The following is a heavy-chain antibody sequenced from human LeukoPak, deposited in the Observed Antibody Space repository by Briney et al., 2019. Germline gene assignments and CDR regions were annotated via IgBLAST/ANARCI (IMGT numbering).Heavy chain of an antibody. V-gene: IGHV3-23*01. CDR2: ISSGDGIT. D-gene: IGHD1-26*01. Sequence: GGSLRLSCAASGFSFSDYAMTWVRQAPGKGLGWVSTISSGDGITYYADSVKGRFTISRDNAKNTLYVQMNSLRAEDTAVYYCARGGSGSSYLVHIWGQGTLVTVSS. J-gene: IGHJ4*02. CDR3: ARGGSGSSYLVHI. CDR1: GFSFSDYA.